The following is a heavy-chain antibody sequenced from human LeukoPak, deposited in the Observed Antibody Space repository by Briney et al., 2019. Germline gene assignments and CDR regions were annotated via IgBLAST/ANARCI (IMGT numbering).Heavy chain of an antibody. J-gene: IGHJ3*02. D-gene: IGHD3-22*01. Sequence: GESLKISCKGSGYSFTTYWIGWVRQMPGKGLEWMGIIYPGDSDTRYSPSFQGQVTISADKSISTAYLQWSSLKASDTAMYYCARKDSTAYYDSTGLPYDAFDIWGQGTMVTVSS. CDR3: ARKDSTAYYDSTGLPYDAFDI. CDR2: IYPGDSDT. CDR1: GYSFTTYW. V-gene: IGHV5-51*01.